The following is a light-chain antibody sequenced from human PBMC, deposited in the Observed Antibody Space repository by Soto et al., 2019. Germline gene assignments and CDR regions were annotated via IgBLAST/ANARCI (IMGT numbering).Light chain of an antibody. CDR3: ISYTDRQSYL. J-gene: IGLJ1*01. V-gene: IGLV2-14*03. CDR1: SSDIGSYDH. CDR2: AVS. Sequence: SVLTQPASVSGSPGQSITISCSGTSSDIGSYDHVAWYQQFPGKSPKLIIYAVSDRPSGVSDRFSGSKSGISASLTISGLQTEDEADYYRISYTDRQSYLFGTGTKVTLL.